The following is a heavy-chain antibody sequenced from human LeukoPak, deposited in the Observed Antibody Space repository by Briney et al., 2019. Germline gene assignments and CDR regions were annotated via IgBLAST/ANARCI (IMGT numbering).Heavy chain of an antibody. CDR3: ARQTPYNGNHYFDY. CDR1: GGSFSGYY. D-gene: IGHD1-14*01. J-gene: IGHJ4*02. V-gene: IGHV4-34*01. CDR2: INHSGST. Sequence: SETLSLTCAVYGGSFSGYYWSWIRQPPGKGLEWIGEINHSGSTNYNPSLKSRVTISVDTSKNQFSLKLSSVTTADTAVYYCARQTPYNGNHYFDYWGQGTLVTVSS.